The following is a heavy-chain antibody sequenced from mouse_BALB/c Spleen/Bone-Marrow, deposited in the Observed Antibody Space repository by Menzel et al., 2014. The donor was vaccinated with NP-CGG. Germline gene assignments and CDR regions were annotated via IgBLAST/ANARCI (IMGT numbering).Heavy chain of an antibody. Sequence: QLKQSGAELAKPGASVKMSCKASGYTFTSYWMHWVKQRPGQGLEWIGYINPGTGYTEYNQKFKDKATLTADKSSSTAYMQLSSLTSEDSAVYYCARPPYYYGSSYDAMDYWGQGTSVTVSS. D-gene: IGHD1-1*01. V-gene: IGHV1-7*01. CDR2: INPGTGYT. J-gene: IGHJ4*01. CDR1: GYTFTSYW. CDR3: ARPPYYYGSSYDAMDY.